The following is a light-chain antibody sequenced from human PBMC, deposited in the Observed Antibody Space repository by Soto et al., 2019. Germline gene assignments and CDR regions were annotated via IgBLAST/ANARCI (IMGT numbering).Light chain of an antibody. CDR2: DVS. CDR3: SSYTITNTYVV. J-gene: IGLJ2*01. Sequence: QSALTQPPSVSGSPGQSVTISCTGTSSDVGTYNRVSWYQQPPGAAPKLIIYDVSHRPSGVPDRFSGSKSGNTASLTISGLQAEDEAHYHCSSYTITNTYVVFGGGTKLTVL. CDR1: SSDVGTYNR. V-gene: IGLV2-18*02.